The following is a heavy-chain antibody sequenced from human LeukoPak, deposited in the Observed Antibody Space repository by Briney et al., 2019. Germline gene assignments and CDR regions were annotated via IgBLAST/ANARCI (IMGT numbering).Heavy chain of an antibody. J-gene: IGHJ6*02. D-gene: IGHD4-17*01. V-gene: IGHV3-23*01. CDR1: GFTFSSYA. CDR2: ISGSGGST. CDR3: AKRFMDGNYGLGWGYFYYYGMDV. Sequence: GGSLRLSCAASGFTFSSYAMSWVRQAPGKGLEWVSAISGSGGSTYYADSVKGRFTISRDDSQNRLYLQMSSLRAEDTAVYYCAKRFMDGNYGLGWGYFYYYGMDVWGQGTTVTVSS.